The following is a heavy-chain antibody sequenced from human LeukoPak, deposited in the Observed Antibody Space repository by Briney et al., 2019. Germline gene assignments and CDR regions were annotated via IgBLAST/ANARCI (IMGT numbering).Heavy chain of an antibody. CDR2: ISGSGGST. Sequence: PEGSLRLSCAASGFTFSSYAMSWVRQAPGKGLEWVSAISGSGGSTYYADSVKGRFTISRDNSKNTLYLQMNSLRAEDTAVYYCARDTPQGSGYDYGLPSWGQGTLVTVSS. V-gene: IGHV3-23*01. J-gene: IGHJ5*02. D-gene: IGHD5-12*01. CDR3: ARDTPQGSGYDYGLPS. CDR1: GFTFSSYA.